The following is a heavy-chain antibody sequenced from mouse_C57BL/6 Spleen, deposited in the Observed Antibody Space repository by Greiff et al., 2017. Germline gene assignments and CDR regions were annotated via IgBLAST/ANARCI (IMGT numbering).Heavy chain of an antibody. Sequence: QVQLQQPGAELVMPGASVKLSCKASGYTFTSYWMHWVKQRPGQGLEWIGEIDPSDSYTNYNQKFKGKSTLTVDKSSSTAYMQLSSLTSEDSAVYDCARGGYGSLFAYWGQGTLVTVSA. CDR3: ARGGYGSLFAY. CDR1: GYTFTSYW. D-gene: IGHD1-1*01. V-gene: IGHV1-69*01. CDR2: IDPSDSYT. J-gene: IGHJ3*01.